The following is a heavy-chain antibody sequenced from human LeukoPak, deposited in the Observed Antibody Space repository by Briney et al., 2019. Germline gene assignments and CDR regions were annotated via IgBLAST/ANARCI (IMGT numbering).Heavy chain of an antibody. J-gene: IGHJ1*01. V-gene: IGHV1-69*13. Sequence: SVKVSCKASGCTFISYAISWVRQAPRQGLEWMEGIIPIFCTANYAQKFQGRVTITADESTSTAYMELSSLRSEDTAVYHCARDPYYCSGGSCYVAEYFQHWGQGTLVTVSS. D-gene: IGHD2-15*01. CDR3: ARDPYYCSGGSCYVAEYFQH. CDR1: GCTFISYA. CDR2: IIPIFCTA.